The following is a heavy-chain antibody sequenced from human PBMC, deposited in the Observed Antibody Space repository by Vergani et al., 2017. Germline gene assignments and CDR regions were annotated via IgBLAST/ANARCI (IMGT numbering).Heavy chain of an antibody. CDR3: ARLSYDTTPYLQGGYDC. CDR1: GFTFINAW. J-gene: IGHJ4*02. CDR2: ISGSGGST. V-gene: IGHV3-23*01. Sequence: EVQLLESGGGLVKPGGSLRLSCAASGFTFINAWMTWVRQAPGKGLEWVSAISGSGGSTYYADSVKGRFTISRDNSKNTLYLQMNSLRAEDTAVYYCARLSYDTTPYLQGGYDCWGQGTLVSVSS. D-gene: IGHD3-22*01.